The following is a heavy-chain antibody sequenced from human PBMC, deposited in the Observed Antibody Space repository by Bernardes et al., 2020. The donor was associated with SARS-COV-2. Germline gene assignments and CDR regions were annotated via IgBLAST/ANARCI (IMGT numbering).Heavy chain of an antibody. D-gene: IGHD6-13*01. CDR3: ARQITVAAAGTPRYYFDY. V-gene: IGHV4-39*01. J-gene: IGHJ4*02. CDR1: GGSISSSSYY. Sequence: SETLSLTCTVSGGSISSSSYYWGWIRQPPGKGLEWIGSIYYSGSTYYNPSLKSRVTISVDTSKNQFSLKLSSVTAADTAVYYCARQITVAAAGTPRYYFDYWGQGTLVTVSS. CDR2: IYYSGST.